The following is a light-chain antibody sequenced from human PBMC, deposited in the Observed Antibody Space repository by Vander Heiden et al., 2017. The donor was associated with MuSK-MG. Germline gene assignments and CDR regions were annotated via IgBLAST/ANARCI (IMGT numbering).Light chain of an antibody. CDR3: QQHNNWPPWT. V-gene: IGKV3-15*01. CDR2: GAS. CDR1: QSVSSN. J-gene: IGKJ1*01. Sequence: EIVMTQSPATLSVSPGERATLSCRASQSVSSNLAWYQQKPGQAPRLLIYGASTRATGIPARFSGSRYGTEFTLTISSLQSEDFAVYYCQQHNNWPPWTFGQGTKVEIK.